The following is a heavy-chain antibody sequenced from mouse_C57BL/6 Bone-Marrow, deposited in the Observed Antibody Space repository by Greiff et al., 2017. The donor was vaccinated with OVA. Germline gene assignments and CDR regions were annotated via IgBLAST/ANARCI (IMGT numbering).Heavy chain of an antibody. V-gene: IGHV5-16*01. CDR3: ARDGDSNPFDY. CDR2: INYDGSST. Sequence: EVKLVESEGGLVQPGSSMKLSCTASGFTFSDYYMAWVRQVPEKGLEWVANINYDGSSTYYLDSLKSRFIISRDNAKNILYLQMSSLKSEDTATYYCARDGDSNPFDYWGQGTTLTVSS. D-gene: IGHD2-5*01. CDR1: GFTFSDYY. J-gene: IGHJ2*01.